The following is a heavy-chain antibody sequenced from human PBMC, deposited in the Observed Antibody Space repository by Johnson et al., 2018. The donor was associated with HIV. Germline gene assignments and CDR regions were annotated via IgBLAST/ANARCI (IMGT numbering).Heavy chain of an antibody. CDR3: ARGGYGEVFDI. Sequence: QMQLVESGGGVVQPGRSLRLSCAASGFTFSSYAMHRVRQAPGKGLEWVAVIAYDGSNYYYADSVQGRFTISRDNSKNTQYLQMTSLETEDTAVYYCARGGYGEVFDIWGQGTMVTVSS. J-gene: IGHJ3*02. D-gene: IGHD4-17*01. V-gene: IGHV3-30*04. CDR2: IAYDGSNY. CDR1: GFTFSSYA.